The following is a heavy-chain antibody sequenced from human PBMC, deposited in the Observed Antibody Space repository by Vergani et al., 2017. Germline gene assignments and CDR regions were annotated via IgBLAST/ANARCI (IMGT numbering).Heavy chain of an antibody. D-gene: IGHD2-15*01. CDR1: GYTFTSYD. Sequence: QVQLVQSGAEVKKPGASVKVSCKASGYTFTSYDINWVRQATGQGLEWMGWMNPNSGNTGYAQKFQGRVPMTRNTPISTAYMELSSLRSEYTAVYYCARGRRVVVVAATPVLYYFDYWGQGTLVTVSS. CDR2: MNPNSGNT. CDR3: ARGRRVVVVAATPVLYYFDY. J-gene: IGHJ4*02. V-gene: IGHV1-8*01.